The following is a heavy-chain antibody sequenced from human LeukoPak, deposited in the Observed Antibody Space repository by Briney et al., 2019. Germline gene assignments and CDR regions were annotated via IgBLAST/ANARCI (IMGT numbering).Heavy chain of an antibody. Sequence: PGGSLRLSCAASGFALRGYWMTWVRQAPGKGLEWVTNIKPDETEKYYGDSVKGRFTISRDNAKNSLYLQMDSLRAEDTAVYYCTRAQFRYWGQGTLVTVSS. CDR1: GFALRGYW. D-gene: IGHD5-24*01. V-gene: IGHV3-7*01. CDR3: TRAQFRY. J-gene: IGHJ4*02. CDR2: IKPDETEK.